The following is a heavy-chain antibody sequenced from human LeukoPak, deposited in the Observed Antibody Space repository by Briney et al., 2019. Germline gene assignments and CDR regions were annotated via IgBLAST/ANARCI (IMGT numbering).Heavy chain of an antibody. Sequence: GGSLRLSCAPSGFTFISYAMSGVRHAPGEGREWGSPISGSGGSTYYEASVKGRFTICRDNSKNTLYLEMNSLGAEDTGVYYCASYSGYDVYYYYYMDVWGKGTTVTVSS. V-gene: IGHV3-23*01. J-gene: IGHJ6*03. CDR3: ASYSGYDVYYYYYMDV. CDR2: ISGSGGST. CDR1: GFTFISYA. D-gene: IGHD5-12*01.